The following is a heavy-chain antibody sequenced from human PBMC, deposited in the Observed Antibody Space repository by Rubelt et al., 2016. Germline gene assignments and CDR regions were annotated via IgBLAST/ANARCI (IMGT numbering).Heavy chain of an antibody. D-gene: IGHD6-25*01. J-gene: IGHJ4*02. CDR2: IYTGGTT. CDR3: ASHRAAATFDH. Sequence: QLQLQESGPGLVKPSETLSLTCTVSSDSITRSAYYWVWIRQPPGKGLEWIGSIYTGGTTNYNPSLKSRVTLSVDTSKTQFSRKLTSVTAADTAVYDCASHRAAATFDHWGQGAPVTVSS. CDR1: SDSITRSAYY. V-gene: IGHV4-39*07.